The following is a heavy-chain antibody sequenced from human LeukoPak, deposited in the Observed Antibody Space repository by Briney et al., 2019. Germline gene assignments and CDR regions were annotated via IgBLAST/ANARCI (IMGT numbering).Heavy chain of an antibody. CDR2: ISWNSDSI. D-gene: IGHD6-13*01. V-gene: IGHV3-9*03. J-gene: IGHJ5*02. CDR3: AKDDSSSWYQGRFDP. Sequence: GGSLRLSCAASGFIFDDYAMHWVRQAPGKGLEWVSGISWNSDSIDYANSVKGRFTISRDNAKNSLYLQMNSLRAEDMALYYCAKDDSSSWYQGRFDPWGQGTLVTVSS. CDR1: GFIFDDYA.